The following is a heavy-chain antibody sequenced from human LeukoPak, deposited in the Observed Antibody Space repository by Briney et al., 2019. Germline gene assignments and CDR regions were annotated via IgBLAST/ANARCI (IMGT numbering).Heavy chain of an antibody. Sequence: SVKVSCKASGGTFSSYAISWVRQAPGQGLEWMGGIIPIFGTANYAQKFQGRVTMTEDTSTDTAYMELSSLRSEDTAVYYCATYTEAKYYDFWSGYPPNWFDPWGQGTLVTVSS. CDR2: IIPIFGTA. V-gene: IGHV1-69*06. CDR3: ATYTEAKYYDFWSGYPPNWFDP. J-gene: IGHJ5*02. D-gene: IGHD3-3*01. CDR1: GGTFSSYA.